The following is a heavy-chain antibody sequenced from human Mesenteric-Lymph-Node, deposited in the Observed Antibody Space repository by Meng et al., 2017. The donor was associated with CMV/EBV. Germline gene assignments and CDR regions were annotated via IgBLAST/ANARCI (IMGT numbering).Heavy chain of an antibody. V-gene: IGHV3-30*02. CDR1: GFTFSSYG. Sequence: GESLKISCAASGFTFSSYGMHWIRQAPGKGLEWVAFIRYDGSNKYYADSVKGRFTISRDNSKNTLYLQMNSLRAEDTAVYYCARGLRGSASYWGQGTLVTVSS. D-gene: IGHD3-10*01. CDR2: IRYDGSNK. J-gene: IGHJ4*02. CDR3: ARGLRGSASY.